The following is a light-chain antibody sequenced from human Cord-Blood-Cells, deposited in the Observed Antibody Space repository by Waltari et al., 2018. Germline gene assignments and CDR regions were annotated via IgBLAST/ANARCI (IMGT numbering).Light chain of an antibody. CDR3: VLYMGSGISV. CDR2: STN. V-gene: IGLV8-61*01. J-gene: IGLJ3*02. CDR1: SGSVSTSDY. Sequence: QTVVTQEPSFSVSPGGTVTLTCGFSSGSVSTSDYPSWYQQTPGQAPRTLIYSTNSRSSGVPDRFSGSILGNKAALTITGAKADDESDYYCVLYMGSGISVFGGGTKLTVL.